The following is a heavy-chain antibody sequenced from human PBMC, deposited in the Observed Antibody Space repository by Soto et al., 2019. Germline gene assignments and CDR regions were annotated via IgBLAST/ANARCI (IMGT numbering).Heavy chain of an antibody. V-gene: IGHV2-5*01. J-gene: IGHJ4*02. CDR2: IYYNDDR. CDR1: GFSFTTAGVA. D-gene: IGHD5-12*01. Sequence: SGPTLVNPTQTLTLTCTFSGFSFTTAGVAVGWIRQTPGGALEWLTLIYYNDDRRFSPSLKTRLTITGDTSTNQVVLSLTNVDPGDTATYFCAHSDSGYEIIYFEFWGQGIPVTVSS. CDR3: AHSDSGYEIIYFEF.